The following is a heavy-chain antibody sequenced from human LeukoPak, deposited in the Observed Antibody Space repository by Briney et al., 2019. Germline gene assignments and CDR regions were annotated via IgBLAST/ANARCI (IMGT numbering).Heavy chain of an antibody. D-gene: IGHD3-16*01. Sequence: ASVKVSCKASGYTLTGNYMHWVRQAPGQGLEWMGWINPNSGYTKYAQKFQGRVTMTRDTSISTAYMELSRLRSDDTAVYYCARDLEYLYPGGAFDIWGQGTMVTVSS. V-gene: IGHV1-2*02. J-gene: IGHJ3*02. CDR1: GYTLTGNY. CDR3: ARDLEYLYPGGAFDI. CDR2: INPNSGYT.